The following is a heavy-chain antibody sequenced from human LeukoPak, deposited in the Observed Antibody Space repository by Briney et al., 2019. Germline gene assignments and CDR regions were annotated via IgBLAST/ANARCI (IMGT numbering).Heavy chain of an antibody. D-gene: IGHD2-2*01. CDR3: VRIVVTAPYGMDV. Sequence: GGSLRLSCAASGFTFSSYSMNWVPQAPGKGLEWISAISSSSSYIYYADSVKGRFTISRDNAKNSLYLQMNSPRAEDTAVYYCVRIVVTAPYGMDVWGQGTTVTVSS. CDR2: ISSSSSYI. V-gene: IGHV3-21*01. CDR1: GFTFSSYS. J-gene: IGHJ6*02.